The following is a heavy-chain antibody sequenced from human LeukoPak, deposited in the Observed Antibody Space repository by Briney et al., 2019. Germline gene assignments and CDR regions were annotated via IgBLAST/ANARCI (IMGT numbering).Heavy chain of an antibody. D-gene: IGHD1-26*01. CDR3: AHLRLATNLIDY. J-gene: IGHJ4*02. CDR2: IYWDDDK. CDR1: GFSLNTRGAG. V-gene: IGHV2-5*02. Sequence: SGPTLVKPTQTLTLTCTFSGFSLNTRGAGVGWIRQPPGKALEWLALIYWDDDKRYSPSLKSRLTITKDTSKNQVVLTMTNMDPVDTATYYCAHLRLATNLIDYWGQGTLVTVSS.